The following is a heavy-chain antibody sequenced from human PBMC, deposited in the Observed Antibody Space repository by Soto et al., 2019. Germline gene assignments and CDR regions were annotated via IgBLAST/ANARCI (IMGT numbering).Heavy chain of an antibody. CDR3: ASRERVDAFDV. Sequence: QVQLVQSGAEVKKPGSSVKVSCKASGGTFSSYGITWVRQAPGQGLEWMGGIVPIFGSINLAQEFRGRLTITPDKSTSTVYMELSSLTSEDTAVYYCASRERVDAFDVWGQGTMVTVSS. V-gene: IGHV1-69*06. J-gene: IGHJ3*01. CDR2: IVPIFGSI. CDR1: GGTFSSYG. D-gene: IGHD1-26*01.